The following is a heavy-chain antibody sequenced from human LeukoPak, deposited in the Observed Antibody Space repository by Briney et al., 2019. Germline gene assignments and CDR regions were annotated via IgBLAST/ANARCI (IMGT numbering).Heavy chain of an antibody. CDR2: ISGSGGST. J-gene: IGHJ4*02. Sequence: PGGSLRLSCAASEFMFSAYAMTWVRQAPGKGLEWVSAISGSGGSTYYADPVKGRFTISRDNSKNTLYLQMNSLRAEDTAVYYCADSEPPSYYYDSSGYSDYWGQGTLVTVSS. D-gene: IGHD3-22*01. CDR3: ADSEPPSYYYDSSGYSDY. V-gene: IGHV3-23*01. CDR1: EFMFSAYA.